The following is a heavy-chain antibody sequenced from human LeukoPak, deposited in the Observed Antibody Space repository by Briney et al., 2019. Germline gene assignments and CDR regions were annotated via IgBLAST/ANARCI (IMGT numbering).Heavy chain of an antibody. D-gene: IGHD6-19*01. J-gene: IGHJ4*02. V-gene: IGHV1-69*01. CDR2: IIPIFGTA. CDR1: GDTFSSYA. CDR3: ARHELGIGMAGLDS. Sequence: SSVKVSCKTSGDTFSSYAITWVRQAPGQGLEWMGGIIPIFGTANYAQKFQGRVTITADDSASTAYMELSSLRYEDTAVYYCARHELGIGMAGLDSWGQGALVTVSS.